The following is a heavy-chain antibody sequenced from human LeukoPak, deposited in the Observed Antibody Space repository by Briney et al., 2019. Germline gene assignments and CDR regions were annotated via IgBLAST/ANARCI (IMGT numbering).Heavy chain of an antibody. J-gene: IGHJ4*02. CDR2: IRSKANSYAT. CDR1: GFTFSGSA. D-gene: IGHD3-10*01. Sequence: PGGSLSLSCAASGFTFSGSAMHWVRQASGKGLEWVGRIRSKANSYATAYAASVKGIFTISRDDSKTTAYLQMNSLKTEDTAVYYCTREYYYGSGSYPRTNDYWGQGTLVTVSS. V-gene: IGHV3-73*01. CDR3: TREYYYGSGSYPRTNDY.